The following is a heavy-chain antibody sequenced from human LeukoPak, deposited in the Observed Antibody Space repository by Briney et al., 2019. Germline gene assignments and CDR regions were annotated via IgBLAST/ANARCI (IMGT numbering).Heavy chain of an antibody. CDR1: GASISSSSYY. CDR2: IYNSGST. D-gene: IGHD5-12*01. CDR3: ARDGYSGSDAL. J-gene: IGHJ4*02. V-gene: IGHV4-39*07. Sequence: SETLSLTCTVSGASISSSSYYWGWIRQPPGKGLEWIGSIYNSGSTYYNPPLKSRVTISVDTSKNQFSLKLTSVTAADTAVYYCARDGYSGSDALWGQGTLVTVSS.